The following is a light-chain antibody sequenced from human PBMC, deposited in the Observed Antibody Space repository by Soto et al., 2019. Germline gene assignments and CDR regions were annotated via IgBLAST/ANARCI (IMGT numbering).Light chain of an antibody. Sequence: QSALTQPASVSGSPGQSITISCSGSSSDVGGYNYVSWYQQYPGKAPKVMIYDVSDRPSGVSNRFSGSKSGNTASLTISGRQAEDEADYYCTSYTSIGSYVFGTGTKVTVL. J-gene: IGLJ1*01. CDR3: TSYTSIGSYV. CDR2: DVS. V-gene: IGLV2-14*01. CDR1: SSDVGGYNY.